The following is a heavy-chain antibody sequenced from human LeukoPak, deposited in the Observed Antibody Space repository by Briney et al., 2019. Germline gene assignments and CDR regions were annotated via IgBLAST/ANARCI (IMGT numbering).Heavy chain of an antibody. CDR3: ARLAVTSTNY. J-gene: IGHJ4*02. CDR1: GYTFISYH. V-gene: IGHV1-46*01. CDR2: INPSGGST. D-gene: IGHD6-19*01. Sequence: ASVKVSCKASGYTFISYHMHWVRQAPGQGLEWMGVINPSGGSTTYAQKFQGRVTVTRDTSTSTVYMELSSLRSEDTAVYFCARLAVTSTNYWGQGALVTVSS.